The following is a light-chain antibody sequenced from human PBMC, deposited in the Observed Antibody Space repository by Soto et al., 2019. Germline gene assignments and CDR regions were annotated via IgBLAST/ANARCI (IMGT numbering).Light chain of an antibody. J-gene: IGKJ4*01. V-gene: IGKV1-9*01. CDR3: QQLSAYTLT. Sequence: DIQLTQSPSLLSASVGDRVTITCRASQGISSYLAWYQQDPGKAPKLLIYDAYTLRSGVPSRFSGSGSGTECTLAISSLQPEDLATYYCQQLSAYTLTFGGGTTVEIK. CDR2: DAY. CDR1: QGISSY.